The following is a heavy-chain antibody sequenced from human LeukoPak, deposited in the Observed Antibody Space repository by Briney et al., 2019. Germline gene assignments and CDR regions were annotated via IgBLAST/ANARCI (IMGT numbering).Heavy chain of an antibody. CDR2: IYYSGST. V-gene: IGHV4-30-4*01. J-gene: IGHJ5*02. CDR3: ARGGLDIVVVPAAQNWFDP. D-gene: IGHD2-2*01. CDR1: GGSISSGDYY. Sequence: SETLSLTCTVSGGSISSGDYYWSWIRQPPGKGLEWIGYIYYSGSTYYNPSLKSRVTISVDTSKNQFSLKLSSVTAADTAVYYCARGGLDIVVVPAAQNWFDPWGQGTLDTVSS.